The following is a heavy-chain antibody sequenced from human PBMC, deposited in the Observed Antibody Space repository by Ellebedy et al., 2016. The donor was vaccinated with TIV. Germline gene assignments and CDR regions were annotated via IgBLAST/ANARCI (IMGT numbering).Heavy chain of an antibody. D-gene: IGHD2-15*01. Sequence: GESLKISCAASGFTFSSYAMSWVRQAPGKGLEWVSGISGSGGSTYYADSVKGRFTISRDNSKNTLYLQMNSLRAEDTAVYYCAREYCSGGRCYSLFDYWGQGTLVTVSS. CDR1: GFTFSSYA. CDR3: AREYCSGGRCYSLFDY. J-gene: IGHJ4*02. CDR2: ISGSGGST. V-gene: IGHV3-23*01.